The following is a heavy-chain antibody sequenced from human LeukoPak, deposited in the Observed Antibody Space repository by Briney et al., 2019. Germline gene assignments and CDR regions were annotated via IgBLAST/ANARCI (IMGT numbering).Heavy chain of an antibody. CDR3: AKVGYNNILTGDYNDYFDY. Sequence: GGSLRLSCAASGFTFSSYAMSWVRQAPGKGLEWVSAISGSGGSTYYADSVKGRFTISRDNSKNTLYLQMNSLRAEDTAIYYCAKVGYNNILTGDYNDYFDYWGQGTLVTVSS. CDR2: ISGSGGST. D-gene: IGHD3-9*01. J-gene: IGHJ4*02. V-gene: IGHV3-23*01. CDR1: GFTFSSYA.